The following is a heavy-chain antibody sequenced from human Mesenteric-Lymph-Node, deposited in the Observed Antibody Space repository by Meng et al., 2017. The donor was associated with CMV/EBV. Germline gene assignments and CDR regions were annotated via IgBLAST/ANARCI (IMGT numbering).Heavy chain of an antibody. D-gene: IGHD2-2*01. Sequence: GESLKISCAASGFTVSSNYMSWVRQAPGKGLEWVAGISGSGSTTKYSASVEGRFIISRDNSKDTLFLQMNRLGAEDTALYFCAKDMWEYQLPDGSWGQGTLVTVSS. CDR1: GFTVSSNY. V-gene: IGHV3-23*01. CDR2: ISGSGSTT. CDR3: AKDMWEYQLPDGS. J-gene: IGHJ5*02.